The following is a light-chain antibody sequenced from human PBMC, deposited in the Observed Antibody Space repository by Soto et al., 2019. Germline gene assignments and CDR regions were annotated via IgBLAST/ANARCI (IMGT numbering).Light chain of an antibody. V-gene: IGKV1-5*01. CDR3: QQVNSYPWT. CDR1: QSISSW. Sequence: DIQMTQSPSTLSASVGDRVTITCRASQSISSWLAWYQQKPGKAPKLLIYDASSLESGVPSRFSGSGSGTEFTLTISSLQQEDFESYYCQQVNSYPWTLGQGTKVDIK. CDR2: DAS. J-gene: IGKJ1*01.